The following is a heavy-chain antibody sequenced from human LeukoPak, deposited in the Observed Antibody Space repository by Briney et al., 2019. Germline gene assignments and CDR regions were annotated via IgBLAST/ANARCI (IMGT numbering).Heavy chain of an antibody. CDR2: LSKSGNT. V-gene: IGHV4-59*01. CDR3: ARARYVNSFYAFDI. J-gene: IGHJ3*02. CDR1: GGSISSYY. D-gene: IGHD3-9*01. Sequence: TSETLSLTCTVSGGSISSYYWSWIRLPPGKGLEWIGYLSKSGNTNYSPSLKSRVTIFGDTSKNQFFLKLSSVTAADTAVYYCARARYVNSFYAFDIWGQGTLVTVSS.